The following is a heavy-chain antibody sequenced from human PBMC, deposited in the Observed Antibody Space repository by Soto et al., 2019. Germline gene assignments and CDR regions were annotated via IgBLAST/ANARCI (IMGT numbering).Heavy chain of an antibody. CDR3: ATEIVATIRGEYFQH. D-gene: IGHD5-12*01. V-gene: IGHV3-30*03. J-gene: IGHJ1*01. Sequence: QVQLVESGGGVVQPGRSLRLSCAASGFTFSSYGMHWVRQAPGKGLEWVAVISYDGSNKYYADSVKGRFTISRDNSKNTLYLQMNSLRAEDTAVYYCATEIVATIRGEYFQHWGQGTLVTVSS. CDR1: GFTFSSYG. CDR2: ISYDGSNK.